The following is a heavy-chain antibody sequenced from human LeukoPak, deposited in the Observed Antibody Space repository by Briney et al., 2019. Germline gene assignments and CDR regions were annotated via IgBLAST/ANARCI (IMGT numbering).Heavy chain of an antibody. V-gene: IGHV3-30*18. Sequence: PGGSLRLSCAASGFTFSSYGMHWVRQAPGKGLEWVAVISYDGSNKYYADSVKGRFTISRDNSKNTLYLRMNSLRAEDTAVYYCAKGFGGYYPPFDYWGQGTLVTVSS. J-gene: IGHJ4*02. CDR3: AKGFGGYYPPFDY. CDR1: GFTFSSYG. D-gene: IGHD3-22*01. CDR2: ISYDGSNK.